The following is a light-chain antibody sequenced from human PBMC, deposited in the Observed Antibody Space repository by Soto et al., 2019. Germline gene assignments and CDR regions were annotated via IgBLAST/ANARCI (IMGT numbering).Light chain of an antibody. CDR2: EAS. CDR1: QVIGTY. J-gene: IGKJ4*01. Sequence: DIRMTQSPSPLSASVGDRVTITCQATQVIGTYLNWYQQKPGKAPKLLIYEASNLETGVPSRFSGSGSGTKFTFTILSLQPEDVATYYCQQYFDAPLTFGGGTKVDIK. V-gene: IGKV1-33*01. CDR3: QQYFDAPLT.